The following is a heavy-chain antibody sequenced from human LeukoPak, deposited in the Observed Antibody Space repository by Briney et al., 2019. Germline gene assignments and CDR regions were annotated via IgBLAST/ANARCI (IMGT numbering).Heavy chain of an antibody. CDR3: ARGLGPIAMFNP. D-gene: IGHD6-6*01. CDR1: RYTFTSYD. V-gene: IGHV1-8*01. CDR2: MNPNSGNT. Sequence: ASVKVSCKASRYTFTSYDINWVRQATGQGLEWMGWMNPNSGNTGYAQKFQGRVTMTRNTSISTAYMELSSLRSEDTAVFYCARGLGPIAMFNPWGQGTLVTVSS. J-gene: IGHJ5*02.